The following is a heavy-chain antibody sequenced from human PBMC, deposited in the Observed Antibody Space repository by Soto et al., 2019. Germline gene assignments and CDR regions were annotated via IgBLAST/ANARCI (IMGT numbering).Heavy chain of an antibody. V-gene: IGHV3-33*01. D-gene: IGHD5-12*01. J-gene: IGHJ4*02. Sequence: GSLRLSCAASGFTFSSYGMHWVRQATGKGLEWVAVIWYDGSNKYYADSVKGRFTISRDNSKNTLYLQMNSLRAEDTAVYYCARRAPVVATHVGYFDYWGQGTLVTVSS. CDR3: ARRAPVVATHVGYFDY. CDR1: GFTFSSYG. CDR2: IWYDGSNK.